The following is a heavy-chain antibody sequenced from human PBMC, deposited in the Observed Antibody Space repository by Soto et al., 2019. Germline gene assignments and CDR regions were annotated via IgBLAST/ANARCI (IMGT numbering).Heavy chain of an antibody. J-gene: IGHJ4*02. Sequence: SVKVSCKASGGTFSSYAISWVRQAPGQGLEWMGGIIPIFGTANYAQKFQGRVTITADKSTSTAYMELSSLRSEDTAVYYCAREPGCSSTSCYIAYYFDYWGQGTLVTVSS. V-gene: IGHV1-69*06. D-gene: IGHD2-2*02. CDR1: GGTFSSYA. CDR2: IIPIFGTA. CDR3: AREPGCSSTSCYIAYYFDY.